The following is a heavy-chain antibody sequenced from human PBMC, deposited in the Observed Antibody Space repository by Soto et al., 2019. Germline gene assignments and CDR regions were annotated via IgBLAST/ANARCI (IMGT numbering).Heavy chain of an antibody. V-gene: IGHV3-23*01. Sequence: DVQLLESGGDLVQPGESLRLSCAASGFIFSDFAMSWVRQTPGKVLEWVSAVSVYGGSTHYSDAVKGRFTISRDNSRDTLFLQMNSLRAEDTAVYYCARRPAGDSHWYFDLWGRGTLVTVSS. CDR1: GFIFSDFA. CDR3: ARRPAGDSHWYFDL. CDR2: VSVYGGST. J-gene: IGHJ2*01. D-gene: IGHD2-21*01.